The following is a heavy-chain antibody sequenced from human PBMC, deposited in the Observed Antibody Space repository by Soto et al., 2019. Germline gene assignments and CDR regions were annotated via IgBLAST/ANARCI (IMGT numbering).Heavy chain of an antibody. Sequence: QVQLQESGPGLAKPSQTLSLTCTVAGGSVSSDDYYWSWIRQHSGKGLEWIGYISSSGSTYYNPSLKRRVSLSVDTSKNQFSLRLSSVTAADTAVYFCARMRYDTLLWCQGTLVTVSS. V-gene: IGHV4-31*03. CDR2: ISSSGST. CDR3: ARMRYDTLL. J-gene: IGHJ4*02. D-gene: IGHD3-9*01. CDR1: GGSVSSDDYY.